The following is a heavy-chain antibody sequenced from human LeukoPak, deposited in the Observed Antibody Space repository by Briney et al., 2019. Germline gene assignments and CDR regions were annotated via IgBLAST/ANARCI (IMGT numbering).Heavy chain of an antibody. CDR2: ISSSSNTI. CDR3: AREMGVAVASYYFDY. J-gene: IGHJ4*02. CDR1: GFTFSSYS. Sequence: PGGSLRLSCAASGFTFSSYSMTWVRQAPGKGLEWVSSISSSSNTIYYADSVKGRFTISRDNAKNSLYLQMNSLRDEDTAVYYCAREMGVAVASYYFDYWGQGTLVTVS. D-gene: IGHD6-19*01. V-gene: IGHV3-48*02.